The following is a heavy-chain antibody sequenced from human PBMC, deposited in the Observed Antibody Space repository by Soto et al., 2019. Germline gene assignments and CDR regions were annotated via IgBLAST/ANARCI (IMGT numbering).Heavy chain of an antibody. V-gene: IGHV4-59*02. J-gene: IGHJ4*02. CDR2: VYYSGST. CDR1: GDSVNSYY. Sequence: SETLSLTCTVTGDSVNSYYWSWMRQPPGKGLECMGYVYYSGSTNYNPSLKSRVTISVDTSKNQISLRLKSVTAADMAVYICARAETSGIHYFDYWGQGSLVTVSS. CDR3: ARAETSGIHYFDY. D-gene: IGHD6-13*01.